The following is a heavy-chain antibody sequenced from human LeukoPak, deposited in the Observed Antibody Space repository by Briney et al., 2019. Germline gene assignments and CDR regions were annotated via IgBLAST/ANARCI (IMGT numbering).Heavy chain of an antibody. Sequence: SETLSLTCTVSGGSISSYYWGWIRQPPGKGLEWIGSIYYSGSTYYNPSLKSRVTISVDTSKNQFSLKLSSVTAADTAVYYCARRDMDIVATIFSSYDYYYGMDVWGQGTTVTVSS. V-gene: IGHV4-39*01. CDR2: IYYSGST. CDR3: ARRDMDIVATIFSSYDYYYGMDV. D-gene: IGHD5-12*01. J-gene: IGHJ6*02. CDR1: GGSISSYY.